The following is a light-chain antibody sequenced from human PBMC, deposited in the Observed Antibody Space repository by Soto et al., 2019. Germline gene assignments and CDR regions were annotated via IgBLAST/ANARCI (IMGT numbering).Light chain of an antibody. CDR1: QSVSSN. V-gene: IGKV3-15*01. J-gene: IGKJ2*01. CDR2: GAS. Sequence: EIVMTQSPATLSVSPGERATLSCRASQSVSSNLAWYQQKPGQAPRLLIYGASTRATGIPARFSGSGSGTEFTLTISSLQSEAFAVYYCQQYNNWTPYTFGQGTKLEIK. CDR3: QQYNNWTPYT.